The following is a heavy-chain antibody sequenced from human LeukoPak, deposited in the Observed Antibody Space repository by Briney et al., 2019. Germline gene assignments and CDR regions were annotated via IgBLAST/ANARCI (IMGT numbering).Heavy chain of an antibody. V-gene: IGHV3-7*01. CDR3: ARAVPDY. Sequence: PGGSLRLSCAASGFTFSNYWMTWVRQAPGKGLEWVANIKEDGSEKYYVDSVKGRFTISRDNAKNSLYLQVNSLRVEDTAVYYCARAVPDYWGQGTLVTVSS. J-gene: IGHJ4*02. CDR2: IKEDGSEK. CDR1: GFTFSNYW.